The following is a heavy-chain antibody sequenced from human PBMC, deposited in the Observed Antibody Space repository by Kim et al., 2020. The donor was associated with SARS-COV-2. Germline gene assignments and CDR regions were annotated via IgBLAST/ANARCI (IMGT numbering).Heavy chain of an antibody. V-gene: IGHV3-74*01. CDR2: IKSGGSVT. J-gene: IGHJ5*02. CDR1: GFTFSSYW. Sequence: GGSLRLSCAASGFTFSSYWMNWVRQGPGKGLEWVSGIKSGGSVTHYADSVKGRFTISRDNTKNTLHLQLNSLGVEDTAIYYCARGSVQLGFDPGRQGTLVTFS. D-gene: IGHD6-13*01. CDR3: ARGSVQLGFDP.